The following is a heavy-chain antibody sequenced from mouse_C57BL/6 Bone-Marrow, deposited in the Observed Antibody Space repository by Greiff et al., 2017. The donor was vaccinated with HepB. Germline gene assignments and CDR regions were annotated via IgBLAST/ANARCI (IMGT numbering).Heavy chain of an antibody. CDR2: ISTGGGST. D-gene: IGHD4-1*01. J-gene: IGHJ4*01. V-gene: IGHV5-12*01. Sequence: EVQVVESGGGLVQPGGSLKLSCAASGFTFSDYYMYWVRQTPEKRLEWVAYISTGGGSTYYPDTVKGRFTISRDNAKNTLYLQMSRLKSEDTAMYYCARHGNYAMDYWGQGTSVTVSS. CDR1: GFTFSDYY. CDR3: ARHGNYAMDY.